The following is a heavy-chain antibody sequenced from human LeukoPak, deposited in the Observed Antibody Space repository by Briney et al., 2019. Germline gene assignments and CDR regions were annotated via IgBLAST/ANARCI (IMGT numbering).Heavy chain of an antibody. V-gene: IGHV3-7*03. D-gene: IGHD2-15*01. CDR1: GFTFSAYW. J-gene: IGHJ6*03. Sequence: PGGSLRLSCAASGFTFSAYWMSWVRQAPGKGLEWVANIKQDGSEKYYVDSVRGRFTISRDNAKNSLYLQMNSLRAEDTGVYYCANRGVGYYYMDGWGKGTTVTVSS. CDR2: IKQDGSEK. CDR3: ANRGVGYYYMDG.